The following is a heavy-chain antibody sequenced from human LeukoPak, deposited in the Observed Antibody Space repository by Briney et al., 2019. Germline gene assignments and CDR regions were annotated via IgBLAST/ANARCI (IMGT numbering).Heavy chain of an antibody. CDR3: ARGRRDAYFDY. J-gene: IGHJ4*02. Sequence: ASVKVSCKASGYTFTGYYIHWVRQAPGQGLEWMGWINPNSGGTNYARKFQGRVTMTRDTSISTAYMELSRLRSDDTAVYYCARGRRDAYFDYWGQGNLVTVSS. CDR1: GYTFTGYY. V-gene: IGHV1-2*02. CDR2: INPNSGGT.